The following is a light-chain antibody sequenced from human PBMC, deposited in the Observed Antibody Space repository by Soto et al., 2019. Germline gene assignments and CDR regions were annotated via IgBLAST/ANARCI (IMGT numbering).Light chain of an antibody. J-gene: IGLJ1*01. CDR3: SSYAGSKNRYV. Sequence: QSALTQPPSASGSRGQSVTISCTGTSSDVGGYNFVSWYQQHPGKAPKVILYEVTKRPSGVPVLFSGSNSGNTASLTVSGLQTEDEAHYYCSSYAGSKNRYVFGTGTKVTVL. CDR1: SSDVGGYNF. V-gene: IGLV2-8*01. CDR2: EVT.